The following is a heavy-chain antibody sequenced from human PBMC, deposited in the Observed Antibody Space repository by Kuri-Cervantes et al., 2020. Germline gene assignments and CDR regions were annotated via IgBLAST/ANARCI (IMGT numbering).Heavy chain of an antibody. CDR1: GYSISSGYY. D-gene: IGHD3-22*01. CDR2: IYHSGST. CDR3: ASRRDYDSGGYLPNWFDP. V-gene: IGHV4-38-2*01. J-gene: IGHJ5*02. Sequence: SETLSLTCAVSGYSISSGYYWGWIRQPPGKGLEWIGNIYHSGSTYYNPSLKSRVTISVDTSKNQFFLKLSSVTAADTAVYYCASRRDYDSGGYLPNWFDPWGQGTLVTVSS.